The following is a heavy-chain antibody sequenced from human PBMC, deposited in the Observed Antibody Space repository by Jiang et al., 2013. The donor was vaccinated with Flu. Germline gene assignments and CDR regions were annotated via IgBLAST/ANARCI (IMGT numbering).Heavy chain of an antibody. J-gene: IGHJ4*02. Sequence: VQLLESGGGVVQPGSSLRLSCEASGFIFSDYGMHWVRQAPGKGLEWVAVISFDGSNKNYADSVKGRFTIARDDSKNTLSLEMNNLRAEDTAVYYCAKDITVYCGGDCSVFDYWGQGTLVTVSS. D-gene: IGHD2-21*01. V-gene: IGHV3-30*18. CDR2: ISFDGSNK. CDR1: GFIFSDYG. CDR3: AKDITVYCGGDCSVFDY.